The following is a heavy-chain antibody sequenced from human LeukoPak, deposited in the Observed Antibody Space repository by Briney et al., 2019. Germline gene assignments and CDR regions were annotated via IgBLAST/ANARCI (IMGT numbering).Heavy chain of an antibody. CDR2: IESDGST. CDR3: ARDGRGPDY. V-gene: IGHV3-74*01. Sequence: GGSQRPSCADPTSTLNRHRMNWDRQAPGKGLVCVSRIESDGSTAYADSVKGRFIISRDNAKNTLYLQMNSLRAEDTAVYYCARDGRGPDYWGQGTLVTVSS. D-gene: IGHD3/OR15-3a*01. CDR1: TSTLNRHR. J-gene: IGHJ4*02.